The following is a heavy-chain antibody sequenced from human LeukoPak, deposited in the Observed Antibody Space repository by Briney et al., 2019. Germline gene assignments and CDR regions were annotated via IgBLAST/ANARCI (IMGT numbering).Heavy chain of an antibody. CDR2: IYYSGST. CDR3: ARRRKVPAPRAGDAFDI. V-gene: IGHV4-61*05. CDR1: GDSIGSTTTYY. D-gene: IGHD2-21*02. J-gene: IGHJ3*02. Sequence: SETLSLTCTVSGDSIGSTTTYYWNWIRQPPGKGLEWIGYIYYSGSTNYSPSLKSRVTISVDTSKNQFSLKLSSVTAADTAIYYCARRRKVPAPRAGDAFDIWGQGTMVTVSS.